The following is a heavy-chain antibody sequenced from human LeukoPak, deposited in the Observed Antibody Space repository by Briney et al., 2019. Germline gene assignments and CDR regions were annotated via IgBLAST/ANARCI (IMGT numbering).Heavy chain of an antibody. J-gene: IGHJ4*02. CDR1: GYTFTGYY. V-gene: IGHV1-2*02. CDR3: ARNHILTGYYIGGDYFDY. D-gene: IGHD3-9*01. CDR2: INPNSGGT. Sequence: ASVKVSCKASGYTFTGYYMHWVRQAPGQGLEWMGWINPNSGGTNYAQKLQGRVTMTTDTSTSTAYMELRSLRSEDTAVYYCARNHILTGYYIGGDYFDYWGQGTLVTVSS.